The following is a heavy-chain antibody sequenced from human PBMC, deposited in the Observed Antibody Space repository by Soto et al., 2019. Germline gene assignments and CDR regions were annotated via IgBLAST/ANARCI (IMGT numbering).Heavy chain of an antibody. J-gene: IGHJ4*02. CDR2: ISAYNGNT. D-gene: IGHD4-17*01. CDR3: ARDGWMTTVTSIDY. V-gene: IGHV1-18*01. Sequence: ASVKVSCKASGYTFASYGISWVRQAPGQGLEWMGWISAYNGNTNYAQKLQGRVTMTTDTSTSTAYMELRSLRSDDTAVYYCARDGWMTTVTSIDYWGQGTLVTVSS. CDR1: GYTFASYG.